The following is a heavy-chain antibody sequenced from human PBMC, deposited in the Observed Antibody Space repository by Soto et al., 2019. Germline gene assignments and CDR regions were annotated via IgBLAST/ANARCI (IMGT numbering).Heavy chain of an antibody. J-gene: IGHJ4*02. D-gene: IGHD5-18*01. CDR2: ISAYNGNT. CDR3: ASGYSYGPFDY. CDR1: GYTFISYG. V-gene: IGHV1-18*04. Sequence: SVKVGCKPSGYTFISYGISLVRQAPGQGLECMGWISAYNGNTNYAQKLQGRVTMTTDTSTSTAYMELRILRSDDTAVYYCASGYSYGPFDYWGQGTLVTVSS.